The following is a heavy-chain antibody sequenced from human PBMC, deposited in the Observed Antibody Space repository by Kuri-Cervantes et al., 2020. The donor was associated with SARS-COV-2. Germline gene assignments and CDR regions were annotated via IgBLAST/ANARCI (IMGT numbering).Heavy chain of an antibody. CDR2: IFHDGST. CDR1: GGAINTYNW. V-gene: IGHV4-4*02. CDR3: ARESTYTFDI. D-gene: IGHD2-2*02. J-gene: IGHJ3*02. Sequence: GSLRLSCVVSGGAINTYNWWTCVRQPPGKGLQWIGEIFHDGSTKYNPSLSLRGRVTMSLDKSKNHFSLNLTSVTAADTAVYYCARESTYTFDIWGQGTLVTVSS.